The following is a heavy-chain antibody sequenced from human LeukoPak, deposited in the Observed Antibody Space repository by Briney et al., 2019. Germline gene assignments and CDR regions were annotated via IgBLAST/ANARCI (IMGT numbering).Heavy chain of an antibody. CDR2: INWNGGST. CDR1: GFTFDDYG. D-gene: IGHD6-13*01. CDR3: AKDREAAGRYYMDV. Sequence: GGSLRLSCAASGFTFDDYGMSWVRQAPGKGLEWVSGINWNGGSTGYADSVKGRFTISRDNAKNSLYLQMNSLRAEDTAVYYCAKDREAAGRYYMDVWGKGTTVTVSS. J-gene: IGHJ6*03. V-gene: IGHV3-20*04.